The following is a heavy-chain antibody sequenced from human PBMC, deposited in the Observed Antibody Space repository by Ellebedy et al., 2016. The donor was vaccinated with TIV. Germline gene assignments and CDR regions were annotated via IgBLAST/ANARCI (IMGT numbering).Heavy chain of an antibody. Sequence: GGSLRLSXAASGFTFSSYGMHWVRQAPGKGLEWVAVISYDGSNKYYADSVKGRFTISRDNSKNTLYLQMNSLRAEDTAVYYCAKDSYYYDSSGYYPYYYYYYMDVWGKGTTVTVSS. J-gene: IGHJ6*03. CDR2: ISYDGSNK. CDR3: AKDSYYYDSSGYYPYYYYYYMDV. D-gene: IGHD3-22*01. CDR1: GFTFSSYG. V-gene: IGHV3-30*18.